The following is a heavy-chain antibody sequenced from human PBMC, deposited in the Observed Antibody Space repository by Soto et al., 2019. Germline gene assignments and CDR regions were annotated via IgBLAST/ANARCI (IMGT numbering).Heavy chain of an antibody. Sequence: QITLKESGPTLVKPTQTLTLTCTFSGFSLSTSGVGVAWIRQPPGKALEWLALIYWDDDKRYSPSLKSRLTITKDTSKNQLVLTMTNMYPGDTVTYYCAHSRKSYYDILTGYNYWGQRTLVTVSS. J-gene: IGHJ4*02. CDR3: AHSRKSYYDILTGYNY. D-gene: IGHD3-9*01. CDR1: GFSLSTSGVG. CDR2: IYWDDDK. V-gene: IGHV2-5*02.